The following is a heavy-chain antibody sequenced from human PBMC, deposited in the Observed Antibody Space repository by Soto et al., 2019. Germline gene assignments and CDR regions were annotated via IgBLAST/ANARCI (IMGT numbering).Heavy chain of an antibody. D-gene: IGHD1-26*01. V-gene: IGHV3-30*18. CDR3: AKEVGATR. CDR2: ISYDGSNK. CDR1: GFTFSSYG. J-gene: IGHJ4*02. Sequence: QVQLVESGGGVVQPGRSLRLSCAASGFTFSSYGMHWVRQAPGKGLEWVAVISYDGSNKYYADSVKGRFTISRANSKNTLYRQMNSLRAEDTAVYYCAKEVGATRWGQGTLVTVSS.